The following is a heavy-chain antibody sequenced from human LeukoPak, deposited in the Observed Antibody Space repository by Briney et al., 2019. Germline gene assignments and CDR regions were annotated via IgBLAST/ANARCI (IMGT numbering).Heavy chain of an antibody. CDR3: TRAEFSNSFDD. Sequence: PGGSLRLSCAASGFTVISNYMSWVRQTPGRSLEWVAFIYSSGSTYYAESAEGRFTISRDSSKNTLYLGMTSLRVEDTAVYYCTRAEFSNSFDDWGQGPLVIVSS. J-gene: IGHJ4*02. CDR1: GFTVISNY. V-gene: IGHV3-53*01. D-gene: IGHD6-6*01. CDR2: IYSSGST.